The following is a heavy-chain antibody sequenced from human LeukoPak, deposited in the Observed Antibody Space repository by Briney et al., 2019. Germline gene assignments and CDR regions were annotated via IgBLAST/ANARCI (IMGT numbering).Heavy chain of an antibody. CDR3: ARRGGYSYGLLDY. J-gene: IGHJ4*02. Sequence: SETLSLTCTVSGGSISSYYWSWIRQPPGKGLEWIGYIYYSGSTNYNPSLKSRVTISVDTSKNQFSLKLSSVTAADTVVYYCARRGGYSYGLLDYWGQGTLVTVSS. CDR1: GGSISSYY. CDR2: IYYSGST. D-gene: IGHD5-18*01. V-gene: IGHV4-59*08.